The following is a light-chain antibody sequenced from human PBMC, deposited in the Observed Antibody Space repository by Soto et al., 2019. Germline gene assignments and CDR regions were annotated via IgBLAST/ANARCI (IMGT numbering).Light chain of an antibody. J-gene: IGKJ2*01. V-gene: IGKV3-15*01. Sequence: EIGMTQSPATLSVSPGESATLSCRASQSVGTNLAWYQQKPGQAPRLLIYGASTRATGIPARFSGSGSGTEFTLTISSLQSEDFALFYCQQYDNWPPYSFGQGTKLEIK. CDR1: QSVGTN. CDR2: GAS. CDR3: QQYDNWPPYS.